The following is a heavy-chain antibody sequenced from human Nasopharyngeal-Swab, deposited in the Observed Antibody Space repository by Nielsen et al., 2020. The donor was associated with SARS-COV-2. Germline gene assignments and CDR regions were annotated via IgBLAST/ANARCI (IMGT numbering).Heavy chain of an antibody. Sequence: WIRQPPGKGLEWIGSIYYSGSTYYNPSLKSRVTISVDMSKNQFSLKLSSVTAADTAVYYCARVRGPGFYYYYMDVWGKGTTVTVSS. CDR2: IYYSGST. V-gene: IGHV4-39*01. J-gene: IGHJ6*03. CDR3: ARVRGPGFYYYYMDV. D-gene: IGHD2-15*01.